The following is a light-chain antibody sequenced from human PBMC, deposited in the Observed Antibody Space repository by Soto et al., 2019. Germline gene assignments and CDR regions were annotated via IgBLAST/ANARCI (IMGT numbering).Light chain of an antibody. J-gene: IGKJ4*01. CDR3: QQRSNWPPLT. Sequence: EIVLTQSPGTLSLSPGERATLPCRASQSLSSSDLAWFQQKPGQAPRLLIYDASNRATGIPARFSGSGSGTDFTLTISSLEPEDFAVYYCQQRSNWPPLTFGGGTKVDIK. V-gene: IGKV3D-20*02. CDR2: DAS. CDR1: QSLSSSD.